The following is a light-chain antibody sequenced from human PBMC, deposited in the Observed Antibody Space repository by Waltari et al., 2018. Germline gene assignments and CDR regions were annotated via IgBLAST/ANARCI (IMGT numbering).Light chain of an antibody. Sequence: DIVMTQSPDSLSVSLGARATINCKSSQSVLYSSNNKNYLTWYQQKPGQTPKLLFYWASTRESGVPDRFSGSGSGADFTLTISSLQAEDVAVYYCQQYYSTPYTFGQGTRLEIK. V-gene: IGKV4-1*01. CDR3: QQYYSTPYT. CDR2: WAS. J-gene: IGKJ2*01. CDR1: QSVLYSSNNKNY.